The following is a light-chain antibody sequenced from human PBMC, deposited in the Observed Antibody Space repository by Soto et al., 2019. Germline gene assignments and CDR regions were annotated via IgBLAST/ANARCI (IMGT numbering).Light chain of an antibody. V-gene: IGLV2-8*01. CDR2: EVN. CDR3: SSYAGSNNLVV. Sequence: QSALTQAPSASGSPGQSVTISCTGTSSDVGGYNYVSWYQQHPGKAPKLMIYEVNKRPSGVPDRFSGSKSGNTASLTVSGLQAEDEADYYCSSYAGSNNLVVFGGGTKLTVL. CDR1: SSDVGGYNY. J-gene: IGLJ2*01.